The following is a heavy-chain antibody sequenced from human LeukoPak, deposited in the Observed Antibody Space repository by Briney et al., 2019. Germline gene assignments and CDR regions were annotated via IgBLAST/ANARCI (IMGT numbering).Heavy chain of an antibody. J-gene: IGHJ3*02. Sequence: ASVKVSCKASGYTFTSYYMHWVRQAPGQGLEWMGIINPSGGSTSYAQKFQGRVTMTRDMSTSTVYMELSRLRSDDTAVYYCWITMIPDDAFDIWGQGTMVTVSS. V-gene: IGHV1-46*01. D-gene: IGHD3-22*01. CDR1: GYTFTSYY. CDR3: WITMIPDDAFDI. CDR2: INPSGGST.